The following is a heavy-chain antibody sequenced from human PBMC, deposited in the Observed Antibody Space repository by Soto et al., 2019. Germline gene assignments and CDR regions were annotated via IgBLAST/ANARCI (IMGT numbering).Heavy chain of an antibody. J-gene: IGHJ4*02. V-gene: IGHV5-51*01. CDR3: ASSYYDSSGSMAPIDY. CDR1: GYSFTSYW. D-gene: IGHD3-22*01. Sequence: GEPLKISCKGSGYSFTSYWIGWVRQMPGKGLEWMGIIYPGDSDTRYSPSFQGQVTISADKSISTAYLQWSSLKASDTAMYYCASSYYDSSGSMAPIDYWGQGTLVTVSS. CDR2: IYPGDSDT.